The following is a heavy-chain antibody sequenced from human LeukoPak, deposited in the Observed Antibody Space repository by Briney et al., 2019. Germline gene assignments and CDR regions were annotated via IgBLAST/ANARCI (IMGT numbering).Heavy chain of an antibody. CDR2: ISSSGSTI. V-gene: IGHV3-48*03. Sequence: GGSLRLSCAASGFTFSSYEMNWVRQAPGKGLEWVSYISSSGSTIYYADSVRGRFTISRDNAKNSLYLQMNSLRAEDTAVYYCARDSRHSGSYYFDYWGQGTLVTVSS. J-gene: IGHJ4*02. CDR1: GFTFSSYE. D-gene: IGHD1-26*01. CDR3: ARDSRHSGSYYFDY.